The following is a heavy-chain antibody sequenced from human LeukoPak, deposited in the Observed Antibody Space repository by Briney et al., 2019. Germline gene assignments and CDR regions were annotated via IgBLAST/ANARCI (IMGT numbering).Heavy chain of an antibody. CDR2: IKQDGSEK. J-gene: IGHJ4*02. CDR3: ARVGSGWYWGYFDY. D-gene: IGHD6-19*01. Sequence: GGSLRLSCAASGFTFSSYWMSWVRQAPGKGLEWVANIKQDGSEKYYVDSVKGRFTISRDNAKNSLYLQMNSLRAEDTAVYYCARVGSGWYWGYFDYWGQGTLVTVS. CDR1: GFTFSSYW. V-gene: IGHV3-7*01.